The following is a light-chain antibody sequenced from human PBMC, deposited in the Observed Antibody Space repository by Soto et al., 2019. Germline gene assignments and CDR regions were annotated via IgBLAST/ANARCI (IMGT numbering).Light chain of an antibody. Sequence: DIQLTQAPPSLSASVGDRVTITCRASQTINNYVNWYQQEAGTAPKLLLYGASSLQSGVPSRFSGSGFGTEFTLTISSLQSEDFVIYYCQQTYSTPYVFGGGTKLDI. J-gene: IGKJ2*01. CDR1: QTINNY. CDR2: GAS. V-gene: IGKV1-39*01. CDR3: QQTYSTPYV.